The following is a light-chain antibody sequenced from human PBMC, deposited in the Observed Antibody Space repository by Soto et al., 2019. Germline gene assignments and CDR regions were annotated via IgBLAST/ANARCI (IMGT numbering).Light chain of an antibody. J-gene: IGLJ1*01. CDR2: DVS. V-gene: IGLV2-14*01. CDR1: SSDVGGYKY. CDR3: SSYTSSTTYV. Sequence: QSALTQPASVSGSPGQSITISCTGTSSDVGGYKYVSWYQHHPGKGPKLMLYDVSNRPSGVYNRFSGSKSGNTASLTISGLQAEDEADYYCSSYTSSTTYVFGTGTKLTVL.